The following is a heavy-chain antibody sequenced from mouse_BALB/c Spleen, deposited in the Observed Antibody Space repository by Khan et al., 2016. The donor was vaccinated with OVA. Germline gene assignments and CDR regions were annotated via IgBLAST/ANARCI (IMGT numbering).Heavy chain of an antibody. V-gene: IGHV5-9-3*01. CDR3: SRSLVDYYAMDY. D-gene: IGHD2-2*01. CDR2: ISTGGHYT. Sequence: VQLKESGGGFVKPGGSLKLSCSASGFTFSSYAMSWVRQTPEKRLEWVATISTGGHYTFYADSVKGRFSFSRDNAKNTLYLQMSSLRSEDTAMYYCSRSLVDYYAMDYWGQGTSVTVSS. CDR1: GFTFSSYA. J-gene: IGHJ4*01.